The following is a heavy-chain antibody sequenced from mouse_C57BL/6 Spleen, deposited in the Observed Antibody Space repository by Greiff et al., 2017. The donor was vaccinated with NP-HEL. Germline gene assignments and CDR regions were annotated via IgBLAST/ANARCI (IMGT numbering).Heavy chain of an antibody. CDR2: ISYDGSN. CDR3: ASGTEGNLDY. D-gene: IGHD3-3*01. V-gene: IGHV3-6*01. CDR1: GYSITSGYY. J-gene: IGHJ2*01. Sequence: ESGPGLVKPSQSLSLTCSVTGYSITSGYYWNWIRQFPGNKLEWMGYISYDGSNNYNPSLKNRISITRDTSKNQFFLKLNSVTTEDTATYYCASGTEGNLDYWGQGTTLTVSS.